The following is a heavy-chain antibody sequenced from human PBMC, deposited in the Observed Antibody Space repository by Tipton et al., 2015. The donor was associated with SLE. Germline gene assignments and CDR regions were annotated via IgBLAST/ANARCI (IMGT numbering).Heavy chain of an antibody. J-gene: IGHJ4*02. V-gene: IGHV4-59*01. CDR3: ASSSRRADH. CDR1: RGSITSYY. D-gene: IGHD3-10*01. CDR2: VHYSGTT. Sequence: TLSLTCTVSRGSITSYYWSWIRQPPGKGLEWIAYVHYSGTTNYNPSLRSRVTISVDTSKNQFSLKLSSVTAADTAVYYCASSSRRADHWGQGTLVTVSS.